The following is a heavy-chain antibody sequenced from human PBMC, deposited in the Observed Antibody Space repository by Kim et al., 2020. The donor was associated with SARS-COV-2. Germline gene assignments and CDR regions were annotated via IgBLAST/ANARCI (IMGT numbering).Heavy chain of an antibody. Sequence: ASVKVSCKASGYTFTNYGINWVRQAPGQGLEWMGWIRTYNGYTNYEQDFQGRVTLTADTSTSTVYMDLRGLKTDDTAVYYCTRVTGAAYHYYFVDVWGKGPAVSVPS. CDR2: IRTYNGYT. V-gene: IGHV1-18*01. CDR1: GYTFTNYG. CDR3: TRVTGAAYHYYFVDV. J-gene: IGHJ6*03. D-gene: IGHD6-13*01.